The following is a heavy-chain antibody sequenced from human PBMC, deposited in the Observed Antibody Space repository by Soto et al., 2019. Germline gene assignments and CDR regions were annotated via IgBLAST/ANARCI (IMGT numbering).Heavy chain of an antibody. V-gene: IGHV3-9*01. CDR2: MSWSSGSI. Sequence: GGSLRRSCAASGFTFDEYAMHWVRQAPGKGLEWVSGMSWSSGSIGYADSVKGRFTISRANAKNSLYLQMNSLRAEDTALYYCATAGDIAVAGTGNWFDPCGQGTRVTVS. J-gene: IGHJ5*02. CDR3: ATAGDIAVAGTGNWFDP. CDR1: GFTFDEYA. D-gene: IGHD6-19*01.